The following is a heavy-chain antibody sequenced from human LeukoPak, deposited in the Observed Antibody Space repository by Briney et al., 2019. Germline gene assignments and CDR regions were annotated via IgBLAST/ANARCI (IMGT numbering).Heavy chain of an antibody. CDR3: TREGGQLVTRFDY. D-gene: IGHD6-6*01. J-gene: IGHJ4*02. CDR1: GFTFSSYD. CDR2: ISSSSSTI. Sequence: GGSLRLSCAASGFTFSSYDLNWVRQAPGRGPEWLSYISSSSSTIYYADSVKGRFTISRDNAKNSLYLQMNSLRAEDTAVYYCTREGGQLVTRFDYWGQGTLVTVSS. V-gene: IGHV3-48*01.